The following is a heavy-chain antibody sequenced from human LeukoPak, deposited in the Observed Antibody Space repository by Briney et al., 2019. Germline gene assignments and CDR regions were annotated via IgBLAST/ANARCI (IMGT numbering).Heavy chain of an antibody. CDR3: ARDLGTWSDP. V-gene: IGHV3-7*01. CDR1: GFSFINYW. CDR2: IKVDGSEK. D-gene: IGHD3/OR15-3a*01. Sequence: GGSLRLSCAASGFSFINYWMSWVRQAPGKGLEWVANIKVDGSEKYYVDSVKGRFTISRDNAKNSLYLQMNSLRADDTAVYYRARDLGTWSDPWDQGTLVTVSS. J-gene: IGHJ5*02.